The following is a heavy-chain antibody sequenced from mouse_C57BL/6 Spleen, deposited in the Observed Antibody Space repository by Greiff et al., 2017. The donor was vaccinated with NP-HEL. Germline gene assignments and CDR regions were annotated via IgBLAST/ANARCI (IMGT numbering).Heavy chain of an antibody. Sequence: EVQRVESGGGLVKPGGSLKLSCAASGFTFSDYGMHWVRQAPEKGLEWVAYISSGSSTIYYAVTVKGRFTIPTDNAKNTLFLQMTSLRSEDAAMYYCRRPEGVWIYDYDAAYWGQGTLVTVSA. J-gene: IGHJ3*01. D-gene: IGHD2-4*01. V-gene: IGHV5-17*01. CDR2: ISSGSSTI. CDR1: GFTFSDYG. CDR3: RRPEGVWIYDYDAAY.